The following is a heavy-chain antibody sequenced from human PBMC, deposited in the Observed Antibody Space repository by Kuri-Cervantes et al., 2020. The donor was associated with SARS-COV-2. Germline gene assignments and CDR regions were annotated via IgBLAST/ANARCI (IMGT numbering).Heavy chain of an antibody. V-gene: IGHV4-39*01. CDR1: GGSISSSSYY. CDR2: IYYSGST. CDR3: ARPLPTNSHSSGWSPFDY. J-gene: IGHJ4*02. Sequence: SETLSLTCTVSGGSISSSSYYWGWIRQPPGKGLEWIGSIYYSGSTYYNPSLKSRVTISVDTSKNQFPLKLSSVTAADTAVYYCARPLPTNSHSSGWSPFDYWGQGTLVTVSS. D-gene: IGHD6-19*01.